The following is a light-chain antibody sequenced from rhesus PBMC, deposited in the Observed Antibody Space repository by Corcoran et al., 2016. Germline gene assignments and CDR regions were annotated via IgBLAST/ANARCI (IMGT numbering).Light chain of an antibody. J-gene: IGKJ3*01. V-gene: IGKV1-22*01. CDR3: QQYHSGPFT. CDR2: KES. CDR1: QRISDW. Sequence: DIQMTQSPSSLSASVGDTVIIACRASQRISDWLAWFQQKPGKAPNLLLYKESTLQSGVPLRFSGSGSGTHFPLTISGLQSEDFATYYCQQYHSGPFTFGPGTKVDIK.